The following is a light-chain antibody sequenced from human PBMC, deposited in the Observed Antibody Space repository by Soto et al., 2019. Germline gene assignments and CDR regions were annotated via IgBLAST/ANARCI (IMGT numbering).Light chain of an antibody. V-gene: IGLV2-14*01. Sequence: QSVLTQPASVSGSPGQSITISCTGTSSDLGGYDYVSWYQQHPGKAPKLIIYDVSNRPSGVSNRFSGSKSGNTASLTISGLQAEDEADYYCSSYTTSSTVVFGGGTKVTVL. J-gene: IGLJ2*01. CDR2: DVS. CDR3: SSYTTSSTVV. CDR1: SSDLGGYDY.